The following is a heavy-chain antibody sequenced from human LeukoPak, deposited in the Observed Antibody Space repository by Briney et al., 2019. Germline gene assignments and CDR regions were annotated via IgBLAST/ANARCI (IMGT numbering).Heavy chain of an antibody. CDR1: GGSININIHY. Sequence: PSETLSLTCTVSGGSININIHYWNWIRQHPEKGLEWIGYIYHSGRTSYNPSLNSRVTISVDTSKNQFSLKVRSVTAADTARYFCARGGEYGQDYYWGQGTQVTVSS. V-gene: IGHV4-31*03. CDR3: ARGGEYGQDYY. CDR2: IYHSGRT. J-gene: IGHJ4*02. D-gene: IGHD2/OR15-2a*01.